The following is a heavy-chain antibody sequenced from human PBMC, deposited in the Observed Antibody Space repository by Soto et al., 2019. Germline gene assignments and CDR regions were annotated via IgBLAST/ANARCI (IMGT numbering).Heavy chain of an antibody. CDR2: IYPGDSDT. CDR3: ARQDDFWSGDFNDDYYYGMDV. D-gene: IGHD3-3*01. V-gene: IGHV5-51*01. Sequence: PGESLKISCKGSGYSFTSYWIGWVRQMPGKGLEWMGIIYPGDSDTRYSPSFQGQVTISADKSISTAYLQWSSLKASDTAMYYCARQDDFWSGDFNDDYYYGMDVWGRGTTVTVSS. CDR1: GYSFTSYW. J-gene: IGHJ6*02.